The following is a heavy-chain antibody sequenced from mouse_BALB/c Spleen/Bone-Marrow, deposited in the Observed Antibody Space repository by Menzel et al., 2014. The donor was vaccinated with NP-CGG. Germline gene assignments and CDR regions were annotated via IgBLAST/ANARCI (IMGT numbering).Heavy chain of an antibody. CDR2: ISGYYGDA. D-gene: IGHD2-14*01. CDR3: ARSGKVRNAMDY. CDR1: GYTFTDHA. V-gene: IGHV1S137*01. J-gene: IGHJ4*01. Sequence: QVHVKQSGAKLVRPGVSVKISCKGSGYTFTDHAIHWVKRSHAKSLEWIGVISGYYGDAIYNQKFKGKATMTVDKSSSTAYMELARLTSEDSAIYYCARSGKVRNAMDYWGQGTSVTVSS.